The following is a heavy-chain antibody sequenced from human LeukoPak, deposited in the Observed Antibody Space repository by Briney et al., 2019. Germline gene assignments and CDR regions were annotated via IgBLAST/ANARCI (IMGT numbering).Heavy chain of an antibody. D-gene: IGHD1-14*01. CDR2: IWYDGSNK. V-gene: IGHV3-33*01. Sequence: GGSLRLSCAASGFTFSSYGMHWVRQAPGKGLEWVAVIWYDGSNKYYADSVKGRFIISRDNSKNTLFLQMNSLRADDTAVYYCARDTWNHIDFWGQGTLVTVSS. CDR1: GFTFSSYG. J-gene: IGHJ4*02. CDR3: ARDTWNHIDF.